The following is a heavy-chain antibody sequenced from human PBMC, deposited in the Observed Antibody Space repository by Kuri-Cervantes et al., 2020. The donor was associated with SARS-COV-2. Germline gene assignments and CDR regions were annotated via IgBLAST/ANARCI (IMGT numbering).Heavy chain of an antibody. CDR3: ARGGFYDILTGYYPPFDY. Sequence: SETLSLTCTVSGGSISSYYWSWIRQPPGKGLEWIGYIYYSGSTNYNPSLKSRVTISVDTSKNQFSLKLSSVTAADTAVYYCARGGFYDILTGYYPPFDYWGQGTRVTVSS. CDR1: GGSISSYY. D-gene: IGHD3-9*01. V-gene: IGHV4-59*01. J-gene: IGHJ4*02. CDR2: IYYSGST.